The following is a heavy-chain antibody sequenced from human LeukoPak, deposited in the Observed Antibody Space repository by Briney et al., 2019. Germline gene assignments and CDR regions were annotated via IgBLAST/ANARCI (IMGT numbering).Heavy chain of an antibody. D-gene: IGHD6-13*01. V-gene: IGHV3-21*01. J-gene: IGHJ4*02. CDR3: ARDPMGIAAAFDY. CDR2: ISSSSYI. CDR1: GFTFSSYS. Sequence: GGSLRLSCAASGFTFSSYSMNWVRQAPGKGLEWVSSISSSSYIYYADSVKGRFTISRDNAKNSLYLQMNSLRAEDTAVYYCARDPMGIAAAFDYWGQGTLVTVSS.